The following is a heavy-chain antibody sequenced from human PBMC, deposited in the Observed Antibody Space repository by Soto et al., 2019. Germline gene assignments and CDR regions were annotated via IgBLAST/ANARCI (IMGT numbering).Heavy chain of an antibody. Sequence: NPPETLSLTCTVSGGSITTGGYYWSWIRQLPGKGLEWIGHRYYSESTYYNPSLKSRVSISLDTSKNQFSLKLSFVTAADTAMYYCARTKCSDGSCYSWSLDYWGQGTPVTVSS. D-gene: IGHD2-15*01. CDR2: RYYSEST. CDR3: ARTKCSDGSCYSWSLDY. CDR1: GGSITTGGYY. V-gene: IGHV4-31*03. J-gene: IGHJ4*02.